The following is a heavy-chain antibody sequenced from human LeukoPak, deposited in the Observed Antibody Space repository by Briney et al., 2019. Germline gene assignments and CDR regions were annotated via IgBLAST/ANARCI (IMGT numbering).Heavy chain of an antibody. Sequence: PSETLSLTCTVSGGSISNYYWSWIRQPPGKGLEWIGYIYYSGSTNYNPSLKSRVTISVDTSKNQFSLKLSSVTAADTAVYYCAKDLRYSGSPRAFDIWGQGTMVTVSS. CDR3: AKDLRYSGSPRAFDI. J-gene: IGHJ3*02. CDR1: GGSISNYY. CDR2: IYYSGST. D-gene: IGHD1-26*01. V-gene: IGHV4-59*01.